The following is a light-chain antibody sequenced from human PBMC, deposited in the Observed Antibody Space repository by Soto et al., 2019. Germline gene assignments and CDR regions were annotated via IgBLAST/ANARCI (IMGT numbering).Light chain of an antibody. CDR2: EVR. V-gene: IGLV2-14*01. CDR1: MRDVGAYNL. CDR3: SAYTDSSTLV. Sequence: QSVLTQPASVSGSAGQSITISCSGTMRDVGAYNLVSWYQQHPGTAPKLIIYEVRNRPSGISSRFSGSRSGNTASLTISGLQPEDEGDYYCSAYTDSSTLVFGGGTKVTV. J-gene: IGLJ3*02.